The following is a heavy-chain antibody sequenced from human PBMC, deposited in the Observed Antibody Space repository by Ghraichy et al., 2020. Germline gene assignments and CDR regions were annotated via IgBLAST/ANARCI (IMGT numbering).Heavy chain of an antibody. CDR3: ARPPGATTFSYYYGMDV. D-gene: IGHD4-17*01. CDR2: ISSSSSTI. V-gene: IGHV3-48*02. Sequence: ETLSLTCAASGFIFSSYSMNWVRQAPGKGLEWVSYISSSSSTIYYAASVKGRFTISRDNAKNSLHLQMNTLRDEDTAVYYCARPPGATTFSYYYGMDVWGQGTTVTVSS. CDR1: GFIFSSYS. J-gene: IGHJ6*01.